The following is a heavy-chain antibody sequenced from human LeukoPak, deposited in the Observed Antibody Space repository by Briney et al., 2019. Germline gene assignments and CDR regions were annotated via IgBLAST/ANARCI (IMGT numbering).Heavy chain of an antibody. CDR2: IYYSGST. J-gene: IGHJ6*03. CDR1: GGSISSSSYY. CDR3: ASSQDYYYYYMDV. Sequence: PSETLSLTCTVSGGSISSSSYYWGWIRQPPGKGLEWIGSIYYSGSTYYNPSLKSRVTISVDTSKNQFPLKLSSVTAADTAVYYCASSQDYYYYYMDVWGKGTTVTISS. V-gene: IGHV4-39*01.